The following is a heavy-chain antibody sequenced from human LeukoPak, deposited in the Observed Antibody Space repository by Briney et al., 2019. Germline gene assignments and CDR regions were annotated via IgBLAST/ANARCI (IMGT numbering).Heavy chain of an antibody. V-gene: IGHV1-2*02. CDR1: GYTFTGYY. CDR2: INPNSGGT. D-gene: IGHD3-9*01. CDR3: ARSGHYDILTGYHKRLEFDY. J-gene: IGHJ4*02. Sequence: APVKVSCKASGYTFTGYYMHWVRQAPGQGLEWMGWINPNSGGTNDAQKFQGRVTMTRDKSISTAYMEMSRLRSDDTAVYYYARSGHYDILTGYHKRLEFDYWGQGTLVTVSS.